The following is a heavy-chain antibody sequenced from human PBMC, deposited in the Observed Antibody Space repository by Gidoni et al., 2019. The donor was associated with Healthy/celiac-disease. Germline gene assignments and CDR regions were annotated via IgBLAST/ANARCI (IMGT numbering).Heavy chain of an antibody. Sequence: QVQLVESGGGVVQPGRSLRLSCAASGFTFSSYGMHWVRQAPGKGLEWVAGISYDGSNKYYADSVKGRFTISRDNSKNTLYLQMNSLRAEDTAVYYCAKWDCSGGSCYSGASYFDYWGQGTLVTVSS. V-gene: IGHV3-30*18. CDR1: GFTFSSYG. J-gene: IGHJ4*02. D-gene: IGHD2-15*01. CDR3: AKWDCSGGSCYSGASYFDY. CDR2: ISYDGSNK.